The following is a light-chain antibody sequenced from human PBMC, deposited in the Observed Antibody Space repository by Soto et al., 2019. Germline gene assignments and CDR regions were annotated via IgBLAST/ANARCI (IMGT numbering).Light chain of an antibody. Sequence: IVMTQSPATLSVSPGKRATLSCRASQSVSTNLAWYQQKPGQAPRLLIYGASTRATGIPARFSGSGSGTEFTLTITSLQSEDFAVYFCQQYSNWPRTFGQGTKVDIK. V-gene: IGKV3-15*01. CDR3: QQYSNWPRT. CDR1: QSVSTN. J-gene: IGKJ1*01. CDR2: GAS.